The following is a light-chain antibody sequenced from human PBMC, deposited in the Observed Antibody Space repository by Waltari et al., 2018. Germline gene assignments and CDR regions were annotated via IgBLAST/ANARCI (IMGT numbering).Light chain of an antibody. CDR2: NTD. CDR1: RSNIGSNT. Sequence: QAVLTQPPSASGTPGQTVTISCSGSRSNIGSNTVTWYQQLPGTTPKVLIYNTDQRPSGVPDRFSGSKSGTSVSLAISGLQSDDEADYYCSTWDDGLAGGVVFGGGTKLTVL. V-gene: IGLV1-44*01. CDR3: STWDDGLAGGVV. J-gene: IGLJ2*01.